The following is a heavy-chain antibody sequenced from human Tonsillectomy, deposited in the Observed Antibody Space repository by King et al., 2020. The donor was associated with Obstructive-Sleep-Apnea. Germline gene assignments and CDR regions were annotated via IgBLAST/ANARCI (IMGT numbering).Heavy chain of an antibody. CDR2: ISGSGGST. V-gene: IGHV3-23*04. J-gene: IGHJ4*02. CDR3: AKTDRGDYYGSGSSPFDY. CDR1: GFTFSSYA. D-gene: IGHD3-10*01. Sequence: VQLVESGGGLVQPGGSLRLSCAASGFTFSSYAMSWVRQAPGKGLEWVSAISGSGGSTYYADSVKGRFTISRDNSKNTLYLKMNSLRAEDTAVYYCAKTDRGDYYGSGSSPFDYWGQGTLVTVSS.